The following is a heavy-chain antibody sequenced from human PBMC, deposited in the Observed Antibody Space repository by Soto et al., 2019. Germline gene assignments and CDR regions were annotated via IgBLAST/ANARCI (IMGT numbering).Heavy chain of an antibody. Sequence: PSETLSLTCAVYGGSFSGYYWSWFRQPPEKGLEWIRETNHSGGTNYKPSLKSRITISVDTYKKHFSLKLSSVTDADTAVYCCARNSYDNSGYLGAFDIWGQGTMVTVSS. CDR1: GGSFSGYY. J-gene: IGHJ3*02. CDR2: TNHSGGT. D-gene: IGHD3-22*01. V-gene: IGHV4-34*01. CDR3: ARNSYDNSGYLGAFDI.